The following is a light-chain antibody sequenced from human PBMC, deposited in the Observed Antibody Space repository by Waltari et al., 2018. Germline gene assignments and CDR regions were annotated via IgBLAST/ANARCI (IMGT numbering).Light chain of an antibody. J-gene: IGKJ4*01. Sequence: DNQMTQASSSLSASVGDRVKITCRASRSVSIYLNWYQQKPGKAPNLLIYATSALQTGVPSRFSGSGSGTDFTLTITNLQPEDFGIYYCQQTYDTPLTFGAGTKVQLK. CDR3: QQTYDTPLT. CDR1: RSVSIY. CDR2: ATS. V-gene: IGKV1-39*01.